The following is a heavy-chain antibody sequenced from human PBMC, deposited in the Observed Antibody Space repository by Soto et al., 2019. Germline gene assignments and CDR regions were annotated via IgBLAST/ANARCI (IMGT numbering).Heavy chain of an antibody. J-gene: IGHJ4*02. CDR1: GFSLTTDRVG. Sequence: QITLKESGPPLVKPTQTLTLTCTFSGFSLTTDRVGVGWIRQPPGEALEWLAVIYWDDSKTYRPSLESRLTITKDTSKDHVARTTTNMHSLDTATYYCAHADDARSLYWGQGTLVTVSS. D-gene: IGHD3-16*01. CDR3: AHADDARSLY. V-gene: IGHV2-5*02. CDR2: IYWDDSK.